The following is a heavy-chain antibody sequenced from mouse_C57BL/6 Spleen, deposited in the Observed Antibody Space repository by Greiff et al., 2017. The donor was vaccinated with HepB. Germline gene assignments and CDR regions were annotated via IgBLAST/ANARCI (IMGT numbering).Heavy chain of an antibody. CDR1: GYAFTNYL. CDR2: INPGSGGT. V-gene: IGHV1-54*01. CDR3: ARSSRGYAMDY. Sequence: QVQLQQSGAELVRPGTSVKVSCKASGYAFTNYLIEWVKQRPGQGLEWIGVINPGSGGTNYNEKFKGKATLTADKSSSTAYMQLSSLTSEDSAVYFCARSSRGYAMDYWGQGTSVTVSS. J-gene: IGHJ4*01.